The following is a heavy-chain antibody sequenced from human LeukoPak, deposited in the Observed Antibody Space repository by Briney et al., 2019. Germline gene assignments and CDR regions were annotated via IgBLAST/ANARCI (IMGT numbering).Heavy chain of an antibody. V-gene: IGHV1-2*02. CDR3: ARDRIAAAENDY. CDR1: GYTFTGYY. CDR2: INPNSGGT. J-gene: IGHJ4*02. Sequence: ASVKVSCKASGYTFTGYYMHWVRQAPGQGLEWMGWINPNSGGTNYAQKFQGRVTMTRDTSNSTAYMELSRLRSDDTAVYYCARDRIAAAENDYWGQGTLVTVSS. D-gene: IGHD6-13*01.